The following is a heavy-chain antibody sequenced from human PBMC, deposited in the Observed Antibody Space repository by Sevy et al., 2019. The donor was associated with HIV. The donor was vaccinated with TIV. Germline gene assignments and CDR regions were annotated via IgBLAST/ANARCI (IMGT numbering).Heavy chain of an antibody. Sequence: GGSLRLSCAASGFTFDRYFMHWVRQAPGKGLEWLAVISGDGSDTSYADSLRSRFTISRDNSKNTLFLQMNRLGTEDTAVYFCAKRDLNHQVLLDFWGQGTLVTVSS. CDR1: GFTFDRYF. V-gene: IGHV3-30*18. J-gene: IGHJ4*02. CDR2: ISGDGSDT. CDR3: AKRDLNHQVLLDF.